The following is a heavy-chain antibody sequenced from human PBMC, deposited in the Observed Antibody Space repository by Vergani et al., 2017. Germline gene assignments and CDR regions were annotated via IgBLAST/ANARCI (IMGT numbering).Heavy chain of an antibody. Sequence: QVQLQQWGAGLLKPSETLSLTCAVYGGSFSGYNWSWIRQPPGKGLEWIGEINHSGSTNYNPSLKSRVTISVDTSKNQFSLKLSSVTAADTAVYYCARHLAYCGGDCYPYYYGMDVWGQGTTVTVSS. V-gene: IGHV4-34*01. CDR2: INHSGST. J-gene: IGHJ6*02. CDR3: ARHLAYCGGDCYPYYYGMDV. D-gene: IGHD2-21*02. CDR1: GGSFSGYN.